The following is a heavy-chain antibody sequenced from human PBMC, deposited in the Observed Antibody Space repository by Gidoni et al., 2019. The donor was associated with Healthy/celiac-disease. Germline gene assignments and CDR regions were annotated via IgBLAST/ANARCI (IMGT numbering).Heavy chain of an antibody. V-gene: IGHV3-23*01. CDR3: ATRVEMATISEDY. J-gene: IGHJ4*02. Sequence: EVQLLESGGGLVQPGGSLRLSCAASGFTFGSYAMSWVRPAPGKGLEWVSAISGSGGSTYYADSVKGRFTISRDNSKNTLYLQMNSLRAEDTAVYYCATRVEMATISEDYWGQGTLVTVSS. CDR1: GFTFGSYA. D-gene: IGHD5-12*01. CDR2: ISGSGGST.